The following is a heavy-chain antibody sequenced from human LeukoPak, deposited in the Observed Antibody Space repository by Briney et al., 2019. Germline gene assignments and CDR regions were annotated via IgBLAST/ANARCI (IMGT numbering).Heavy chain of an antibody. D-gene: IGHD3-10*01. Sequence: GASVKVSCKASGYTFTGYYMHWVLQAPGQGLEWMGWINPNSGGTNYAQKFQGRVTMTRDTSISTAYMELSRLRSDDTAVYYCARDVGYYGSGSYYHLDVWGKGTTVTVSS. CDR2: INPNSGGT. CDR1: GYTFTGYY. CDR3: ARDVGYYGSGSYYHLDV. J-gene: IGHJ6*04. V-gene: IGHV1-2*02.